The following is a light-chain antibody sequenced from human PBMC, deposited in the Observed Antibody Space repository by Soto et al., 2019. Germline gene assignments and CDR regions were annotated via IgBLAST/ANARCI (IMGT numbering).Light chain of an antibody. J-gene: IGLJ2*01. Sequence: QSVLTQPASVSGSPGQSITISCTGTTSDVGGYNCVSWYQQYPGKAPKLMIFDVSYRPSGVSNRFSGSKSGNTASLTISGLQAEDEADYYCCSYTSSNTLIFGGGTKLTVL. V-gene: IGLV2-14*01. CDR1: TSDVGGYNC. CDR3: CSYTSSNTLI. CDR2: DVS.